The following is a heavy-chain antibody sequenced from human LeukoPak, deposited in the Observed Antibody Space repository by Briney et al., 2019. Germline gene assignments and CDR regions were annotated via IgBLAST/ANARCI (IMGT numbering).Heavy chain of an antibody. J-gene: IGHJ4*02. CDR2: ISSNGGST. CDR3: VKVRYYDIPGATIVTFYYFDY. Sequence: GGSLRLSCSASGFTFSSYAMHWVRQAPGKGLEYVSAISSNGGSTYYADSVKGRFTISRDNSKNTLYLRMSSLRAEDTAVYYCVKVRYYDIPGATIVTFYYFDYWGQGTLVTVSS. D-gene: IGHD3-9*01. V-gene: IGHV3-64D*06. CDR1: GFTFSSYA.